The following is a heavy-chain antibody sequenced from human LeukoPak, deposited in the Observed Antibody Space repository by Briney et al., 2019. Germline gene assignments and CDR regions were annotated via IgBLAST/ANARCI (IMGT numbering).Heavy chain of an antibody. CDR3: ARGLVRFEFGY. J-gene: IGHJ4*02. D-gene: IGHD6-19*01. Sequence: ASVKVSCKASGYTFTGYYMHWVRQAPGQGREWMGCINLNSGGPNYAQKFQGRVTMTRDTSIRTAYMEQSRLRSDDTAVYYCARGLVRFEFGYWGQGTLVTVSS. CDR2: INLNSGGP. V-gene: IGHV1-2*02. CDR1: GYTFTGYY.